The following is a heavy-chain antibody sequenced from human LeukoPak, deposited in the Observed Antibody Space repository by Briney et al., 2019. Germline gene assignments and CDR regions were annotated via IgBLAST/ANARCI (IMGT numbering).Heavy chain of an antibody. CDR1: GGSFSGHF. CDR3: ARNTCSGGSCYLPLYQYFMDV. J-gene: IGHJ6*03. V-gene: IGHV4-34*01. CDR2: INHSGST. D-gene: IGHD2-15*01. Sequence: PSETLSLTCAVCGGSFSGHFWSWIRQPPGKGLEWIGEINHSGSTNYNPSLKSRLTISVDTPKNQFSLRLSSATAADTAVYYCARNTCSGGSCYLPLYQYFMDVWGKGTTVTVSS.